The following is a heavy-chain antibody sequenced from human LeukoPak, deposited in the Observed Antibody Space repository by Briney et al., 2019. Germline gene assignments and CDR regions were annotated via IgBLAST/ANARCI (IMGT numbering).Heavy chain of an antibody. Sequence: PSETLSLTCAVYGVSFSGYYWSWIRQPPGKGLEWIGEINHSGSTNYNPSLKSRVTISVDTSKNQFSLKLSSVTAADTAVYYCARGRDYFDYWGQGTLVTVSS. CDR3: ARGRDYFDY. J-gene: IGHJ4*02. V-gene: IGHV4-34*01. CDR1: GVSFSGYY. CDR2: INHSGST.